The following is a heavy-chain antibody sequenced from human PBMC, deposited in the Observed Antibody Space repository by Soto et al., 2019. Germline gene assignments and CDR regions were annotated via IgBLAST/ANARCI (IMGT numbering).Heavy chain of an antibody. V-gene: IGHV3-48*01. CDR3: ARGDSSGRYWYFDL. J-gene: IGHJ2*01. CDR1: GFTFSSYS. D-gene: IGHD6-19*01. CDR2: ISSSSSTI. Sequence: EVQLVESGGGLVQPGGSLRLSCAASGFTFSSYSMNWVRQAPGKGLEWVSYISSSSSTIYYADSVKGRFTISRDNAKNSLYLQMNSLRGEDTAVYYCARGDSSGRYWYFDLWGRGTLVTVSS.